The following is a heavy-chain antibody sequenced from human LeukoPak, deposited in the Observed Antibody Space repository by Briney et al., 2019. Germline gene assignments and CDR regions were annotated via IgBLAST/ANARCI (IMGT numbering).Heavy chain of an antibody. D-gene: IGHD3-10*01. V-gene: IGHV4-30-2*03. CDR3: ARHYGP. CDR1: GGSINTGASS. CDR2: SCHSGST. J-gene: IGHJ4*02. Sequence: PSQTLSLTCGVSGGSINTGASSWSWIRQPPGKGLGWIGGSCHSGSTYYNPSLKSRVTISVDTSKNQFSLKLNSVTATDTAVYYCARHYGPWGQGTLVTVSS.